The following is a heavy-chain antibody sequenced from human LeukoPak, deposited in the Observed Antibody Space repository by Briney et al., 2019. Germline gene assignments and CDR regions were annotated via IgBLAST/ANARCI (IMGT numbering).Heavy chain of an antibody. CDR2: ISYDGSNK. CDR1: GFTFSSYA. D-gene: IGHD3-22*01. V-gene: IGHV3-30-3*01. Sequence: GRSLRLSCAASGFTFSSYAMHWVRQAPGKGLEWVAVISYDGSNKYYADSVKGRFTISRDNSKNTLYLQMNSLRAEDAAVYYCARESSGYYLDYWGQGTLVTVSS. CDR3: ARESSGYYLDY. J-gene: IGHJ4*02.